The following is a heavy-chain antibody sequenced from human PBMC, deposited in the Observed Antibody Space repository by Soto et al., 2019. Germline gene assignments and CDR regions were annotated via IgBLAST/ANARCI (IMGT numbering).Heavy chain of an antibody. CDR1: GGSISSYY. Sequence: SETLSLTCTVSGGSISSYYWSWIRQPPGKGLEWIGEINHSGSTNYNPSLKSRVTISVDTSKNQFSLKLSSVTAADTAVYYCARAGYGSGSYYSDEWGQGTLVTVSS. J-gene: IGHJ4*02. CDR2: INHSGST. V-gene: IGHV4-34*01. D-gene: IGHD3-10*01. CDR3: ARAGYGSGSYYSDE.